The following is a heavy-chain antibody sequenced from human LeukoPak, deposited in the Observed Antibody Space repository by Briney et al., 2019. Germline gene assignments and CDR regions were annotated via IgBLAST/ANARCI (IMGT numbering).Heavy chain of an antibody. CDR2: IYHSGST. CDR3: ARGGTLAAFDI. CDR1: GGSISSGGYS. V-gene: IGHV4-30-2*01. J-gene: IGHJ3*02. Sequence: SETLSLTCAVSGGSISSGGYSWSWIRQPAGKGLEWIGYIYHSGSTYYNPSLKSRVTISVDRSKNQFSLKLSSVTAADTAVYYCARGGTLAAFDIWGQGTMVTVSS. D-gene: IGHD2/OR15-2a*01.